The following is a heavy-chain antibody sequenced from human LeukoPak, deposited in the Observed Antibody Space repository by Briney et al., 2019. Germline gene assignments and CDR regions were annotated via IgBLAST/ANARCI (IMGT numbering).Heavy chain of an antibody. CDR1: GFTFSSYA. V-gene: IGHV3-23*01. J-gene: IGHJ4*02. CDR2: ISGSGGST. Sequence: GGSLRLSCAASGFTFSSYAMRWVRQAPGKGLEWVSAISGSGGSTYYADSVKGRFTISRDNSKNTLYLQMNSLRAEDTAVYYCAKEVGSSSWYTDGIDYWGQGTLVTVSS. CDR3: AKEVGSSSWYTDGIDY. D-gene: IGHD6-13*01.